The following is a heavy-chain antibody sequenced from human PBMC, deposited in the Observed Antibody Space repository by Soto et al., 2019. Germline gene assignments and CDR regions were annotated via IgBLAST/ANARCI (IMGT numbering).Heavy chain of an antibody. V-gene: IGHV3-21*01. CDR3: ARDTAVTSKHYYYFYTMDV. D-gene: IGHD4-17*01. CDR2: ISGSSTHI. CDR1: GFIFSNYN. Sequence: GGSLRLSCAASGFIFSNYNIHWVRQAPGKGLEWVSSISGSSTHIFYGDSVKGRFTVSRDNAKNSLYLEMNSLSAEDTAIYYCARDTAVTSKHYYYFYTMDVWGQGTTVTVSS. J-gene: IGHJ6*02.